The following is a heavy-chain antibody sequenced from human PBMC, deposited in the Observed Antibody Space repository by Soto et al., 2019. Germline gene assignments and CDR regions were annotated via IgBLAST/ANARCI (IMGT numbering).Heavy chain of an antibody. CDR1: GGTFSSYA. Sequence: ASVKVSCKASGGTFSSYAISWVRQAPGQGLEWMGGIIPIFGTANYAQKFQGRVTITADESTSTAYMELSSLRSEDTAVYYCARYVPGGYDSSGYYHYNWFDPWGQGTLVPVSS. J-gene: IGHJ5*02. V-gene: IGHV1-69*13. CDR3: ARYVPGGYDSSGYYHYNWFDP. CDR2: IIPIFGTA. D-gene: IGHD3-22*01.